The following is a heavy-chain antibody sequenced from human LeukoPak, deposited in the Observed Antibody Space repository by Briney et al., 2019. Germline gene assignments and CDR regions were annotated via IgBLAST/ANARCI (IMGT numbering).Heavy chain of an antibody. J-gene: IGHJ4*02. Sequence: GGSLRLSCAASGFTFSSYGMHWVRQAPGKGLEWVAFIRYDGSNKYYADSVKGRFTISRDNSKNTLYLQMNSLRAEDTAVYYCANWERGYRYGDFDYWGQGTLVTVSS. V-gene: IGHV3-30*02. CDR2: IRYDGSNK. D-gene: IGHD5-18*01. CDR3: ANWERGYRYGDFDY. CDR1: GFTFSSYG.